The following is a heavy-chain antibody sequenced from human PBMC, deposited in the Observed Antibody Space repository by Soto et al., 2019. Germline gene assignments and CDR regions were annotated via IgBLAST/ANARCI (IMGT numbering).Heavy chain of an antibody. V-gene: IGHV4-31*03. CDR2: NYYSGIT. D-gene: IGHD1-20*01. CDR1: GGSISSGGYY. J-gene: IGHJ6*02. CDR3: ARYKSNYYYGMDV. Sequence: PSETLSLTCTVSGGSISSGGYYWTWIRQHPGKGLEWIGYNYYSGITYYNPSLKSRVTISLDTSKNQFSLKLSSVTAADTAVYYCARYKSNYYYGMDVWGQGTTVTVSS.